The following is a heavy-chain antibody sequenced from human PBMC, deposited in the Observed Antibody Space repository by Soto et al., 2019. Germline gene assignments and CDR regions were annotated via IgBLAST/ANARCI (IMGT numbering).Heavy chain of an antibody. CDR3: AKPSAYGDFAGSFDS. D-gene: IGHD4-17*01. V-gene: IGHV3-11*03. CDR1: GFTLSDHY. CDR2: SSNSGSFT. J-gene: IGHJ4*02. Sequence: GGSLRLSCTASGFTLSDHYMSWIRQAPGKGLEWIGYSSNSGSFTRYADSVKGRFSISRDNSKNTVYLEMHNLRVEDSATYYCAKPSAYGDFAGSFDSWGQGTLVTVSS.